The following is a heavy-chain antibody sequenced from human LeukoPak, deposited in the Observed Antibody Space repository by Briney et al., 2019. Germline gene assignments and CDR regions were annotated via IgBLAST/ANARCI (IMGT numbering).Heavy chain of an antibody. V-gene: IGHV3-33*01. D-gene: IGHD2-2*01. J-gene: IGHJ4*02. CDR1: GFTFSSYG. CDR3: ARGGVPAAYIDY. Sequence: RSLRLSCAASGFTFSSYGMHWVRQAPGKGLEWVAVIWYDGSNKYYADSVKGRFTISRDNSKNTLYLQMNSLRAEDTAVYYCARGGVPAAYIDYWGQGTLVTVSS. CDR2: IWYDGSNK.